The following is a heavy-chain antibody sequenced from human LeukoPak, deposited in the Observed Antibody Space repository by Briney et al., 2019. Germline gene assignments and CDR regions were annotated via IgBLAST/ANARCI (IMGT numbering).Heavy chain of an antibody. V-gene: IGHV3-30-3*01. D-gene: IGHD3-3*01. CDR2: ISYDGSNK. J-gene: IGHJ5*02. Sequence: GGSLRLSCAASGFTFSSYAMHWVRQAPGKGLEWVAVISYDGSNKYYADSVEGRFTVSRDDSKDTLYLQMNRLRAEDTAVYYCARGAGAQRVDWFDPWGQGTLVTVSS. CDR1: GFTFSSYA. CDR3: ARGAGAQRVDWFDP.